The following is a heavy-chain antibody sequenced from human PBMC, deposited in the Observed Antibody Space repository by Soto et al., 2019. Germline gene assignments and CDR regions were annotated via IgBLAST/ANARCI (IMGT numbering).Heavy chain of an antibody. J-gene: IGHJ4*02. CDR2: INPNSGGT. D-gene: IGHD3-10*01. CDR1: GYTFTGYY. Sequence: GASVKVSCKASGYTFTGYYMHWVRQAPGQGLEWMGWINPNSGGTNYAQKFQGRVTMTRDTSISTAYMELSRLRPDDTAVYYCARGAKLLWFGIDYWGQGTLVTVSS. CDR3: ARGAKLLWFGIDY. V-gene: IGHV1-2*02.